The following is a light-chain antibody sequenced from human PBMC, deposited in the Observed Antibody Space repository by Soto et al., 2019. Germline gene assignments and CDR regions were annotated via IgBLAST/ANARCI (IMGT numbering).Light chain of an antibody. CDR1: TGDIGNYNF. Sequence: QSALTQPPSASGSPGQSVAISCTETTGDIGNYNFVSWYQQHPGKAPKLLIFEVNKRPSGVPDRFSGSKSGNTASLTVSGLQAEDEADYYCSSHGGNSPYVFGTGTKVTVL. CDR3: SSHGGNSPYV. CDR2: EVN. V-gene: IGLV2-8*01. J-gene: IGLJ1*01.